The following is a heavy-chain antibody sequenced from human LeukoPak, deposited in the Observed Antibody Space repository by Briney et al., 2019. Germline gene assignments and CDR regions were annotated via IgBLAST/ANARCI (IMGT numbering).Heavy chain of an antibody. CDR1: GDPNNSAVDY. CDR3: ARYNDLWSVPYSFDF. CDR2: IYYSGST. Sequence: TVPLLRNVSGDPNNSAVDYWSWIRQHPGKGLEWIGYIYYSGSTSYNPSLQSRVTISIDTSKNQFSLKLRSVTAAHTAVYFCARYNDLWSVPYSFDFWG. J-gene: IGHJ4*01. D-gene: IGHD3-3*01. V-gene: IGHV4-31*03.